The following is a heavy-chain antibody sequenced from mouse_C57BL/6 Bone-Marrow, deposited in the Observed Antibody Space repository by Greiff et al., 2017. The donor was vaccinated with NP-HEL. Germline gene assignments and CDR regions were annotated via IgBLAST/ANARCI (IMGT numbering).Heavy chain of an antibody. Sequence: QVQLQQPGAELVKPGASVKMSCKASGYTFTSYWITWVKQRPGQGLEWIGDIYPGSGSTNYNEKFKSKATLTVATSSSPAYMQLSSLPSEDSAVYYWARMWFRGYVDFWGTGTTVTVSA. D-gene: IGHD2-2*01. J-gene: IGHJ1*03. V-gene: IGHV1-55*01. CDR1: GYTFTSYW. CDR3: ARMWFRGYVDF. CDR2: IYPGSGST.